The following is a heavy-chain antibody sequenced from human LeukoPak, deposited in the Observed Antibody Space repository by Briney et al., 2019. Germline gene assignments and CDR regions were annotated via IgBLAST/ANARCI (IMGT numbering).Heavy chain of an antibody. CDR1: GGSISNLNYY. D-gene: IGHD3-22*01. J-gene: IGHJ3*02. CDR3: ARPSTYYYDSSGHGAFDI. Sequence: PSETLSLTCTVSGGSISNLNYYWSWIRQPGGKGLEWIGRIYASGSTNYNPSLKGRVTISVDTSKNQFSLKLGSVTAADTAVYYCARPSTYYYDSSGHGAFDIWGQGTMVTVSS. V-gene: IGHV4-61*02. CDR2: IYASGST.